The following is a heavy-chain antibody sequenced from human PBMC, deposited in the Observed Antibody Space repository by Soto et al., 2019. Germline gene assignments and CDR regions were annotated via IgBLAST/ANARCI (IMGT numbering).Heavy chain of an antibody. CDR2: IISTLGTP. Sequence: QVQLVQSGAEVKKPGSSVKVSCKASGGTFSTHAISWVRQAPGQGLEWLGGIISTLGTPNYAQKFQGRVTVTADEYTSTAYMELSRLTSEDTAVYYCARAAFRSGYYGYYYGMDVWGQGTAVNV. CDR3: ARAAFRSGYYGYYYGMDV. V-gene: IGHV1-69*01. J-gene: IGHJ6*02. CDR1: GGTFSTHA. D-gene: IGHD3-3*01.